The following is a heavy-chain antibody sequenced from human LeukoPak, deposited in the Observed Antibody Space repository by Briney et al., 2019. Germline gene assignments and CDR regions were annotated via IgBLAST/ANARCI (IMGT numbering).Heavy chain of an antibody. D-gene: IGHD1-26*01. J-gene: IGHJ4*02. CDR3: ARDEEGGSYPLDY. CDR2: INWNGGST. CDR1: GFTFSSYA. Sequence: PGGSLRLSCAASGFTFSSYAMSWVRQAPGKGLEWVSGINWNGGSTAYADSVKGRFTISRDNAKNSLYLQMNSLRAEDTALYYCARDEEGGSYPLDYWGQGTLVTVSS. V-gene: IGHV3-20*04.